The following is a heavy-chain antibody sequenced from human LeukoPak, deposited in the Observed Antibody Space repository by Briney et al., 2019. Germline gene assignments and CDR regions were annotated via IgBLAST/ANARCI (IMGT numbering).Heavy chain of an antibody. CDR3: ARDPPTTRITIFGVVTRANDY. CDR2: ISSSSSYI. CDR1: GFTFGSYS. J-gene: IGHJ4*02. D-gene: IGHD3-3*01. V-gene: IGHV3-21*01. Sequence: GGSLRLSCAASGFTFGSYSMNWVRQAPGKGLEWVSSISSSSSYIYYADSVKGRFTISRDNAKNSLYLQMNSLRAEDTAVYYCARDPPTTRITIFGVVTRANDYWGQGTLVTVSS.